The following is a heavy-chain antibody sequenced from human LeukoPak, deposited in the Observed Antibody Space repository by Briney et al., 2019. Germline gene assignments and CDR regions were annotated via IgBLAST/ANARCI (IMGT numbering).Heavy chain of an antibody. D-gene: IGHD3-22*01. CDR3: AKSNGYGLLDI. Sequence: PSDTRSLTGAVYGWSFSSYYWSGIRQPPGRGLEWIGEINHIGSTNYNPSLKRGVTISVDTSQNQCPLTLSSVTAADTAVYYCAKSNGYGLLDIWGQGTMVTVSS. CDR1: GWSFSSYY. J-gene: IGHJ6*02. V-gene: IGHV4-34*01. CDR2: INHIGST.